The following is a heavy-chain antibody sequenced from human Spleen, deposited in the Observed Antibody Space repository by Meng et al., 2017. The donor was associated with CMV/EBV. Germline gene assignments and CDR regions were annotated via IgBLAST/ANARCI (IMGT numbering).Heavy chain of an antibody. CDR1: GYTFTGYY. Sequence: ASVKVSCKASGYTFTGYYMHWVRQAPGQGLEWMGWLNPHSGGTNYLQKLQGRVTMTRDTSTSTSYMELKRQRSDDTPVYYCVRAAWNDRSGMDVWGQGTTVTVSS. J-gene: IGHJ6*02. CDR3: VRAAWNDRSGMDV. CDR2: LNPHSGGT. V-gene: IGHV1-2*02. D-gene: IGHD1-1*01.